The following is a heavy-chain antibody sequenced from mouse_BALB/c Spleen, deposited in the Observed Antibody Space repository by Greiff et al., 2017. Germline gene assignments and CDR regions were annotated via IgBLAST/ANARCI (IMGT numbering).Heavy chain of an antibody. CDR1: GFSLSTSGMG. D-gene: IGHD1-1*01. J-gene: IGHJ4*01. V-gene: IGHV8-12*01. CDR3: ARHYYGSSYYAIDY. Sequence: QVTLKVSGPGILQPSQTLSLTCSFSGFSLSTSGMGVSWIRQPSGKGLEWLAHIYWDDDKRYNPSLKSRLTISKDTSSNQVFLKITSVDTADTATYYCARHYYGSSYYAIDYWGQGTSGTVSS. CDR2: IYWDDDK.